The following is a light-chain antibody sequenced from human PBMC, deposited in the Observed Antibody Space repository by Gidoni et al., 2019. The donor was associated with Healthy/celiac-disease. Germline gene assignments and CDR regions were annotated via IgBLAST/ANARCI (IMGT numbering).Light chain of an antibody. J-gene: IGKJ1*01. V-gene: IGKV1-33*01. CDR3: QQYDNPPAT. CDR2: DAS. Sequence: DIQMTQSPSSLSASVGDRVTITCQASQDISNYLNWYQQKPGKAPKLLIYDASNLETGVPSRFSGSGSGTDFTFTISSLQPEDIATYYCQQYDNPPATFGQXTKVEIK. CDR1: QDISNY.